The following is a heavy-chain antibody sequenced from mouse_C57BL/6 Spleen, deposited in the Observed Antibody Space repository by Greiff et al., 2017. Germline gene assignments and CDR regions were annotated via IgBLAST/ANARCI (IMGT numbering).Heavy chain of an antibody. Sequence: VQLKESGPGLVKPSQSLSLTCSVTGYSITSGYYWNWIRQFPGNKLEWMGYISYDGSNNYNPSLKNRFSITRDTAKNQFFLKLNSVTTEDTATYYCARYDGYYRGAYWGQGPLVTVSA. CDR1: GYSITSGYY. V-gene: IGHV3-6*01. CDR3: ARYDGYYRGAY. D-gene: IGHD2-3*01. J-gene: IGHJ3*01. CDR2: ISYDGSN.